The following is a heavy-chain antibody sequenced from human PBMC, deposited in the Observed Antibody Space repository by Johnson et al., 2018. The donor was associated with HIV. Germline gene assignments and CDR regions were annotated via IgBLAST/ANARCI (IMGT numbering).Heavy chain of an antibody. CDR3: AKDQWCCSWTTDAFDF. V-gene: IGHV3-30-3*01. CDR2: ISYDGSNK. Sequence: QVHLVESGGGVVQPGRSLRLSCAASGFTFNSYVMHWVRQAPGRGLEWVAVISYDGSNKYYADSVKGRFTISRDNSKNTLYLQMNSLRAEDTAVYYCAKDQWCCSWTTDAFDFWGQGTMVTVSS. D-gene: IGHD4/OR15-4a*01. CDR1: GFTFNSYV. J-gene: IGHJ3*01.